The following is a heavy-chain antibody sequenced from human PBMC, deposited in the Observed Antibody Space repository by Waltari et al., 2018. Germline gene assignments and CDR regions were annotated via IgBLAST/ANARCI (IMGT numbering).Heavy chain of an antibody. V-gene: IGHV3-23*01. CDR1: GFTFSSYT. CDR2: ISGSGGST. CDR3: AKESITMIVSIDH. Sequence: EVQLLESGGGLVQPGGSLRLSCAASGFTFSSYTMNWVRQAPGKGLEWVSGISGSGGSTYYADSVRGRFTISRDNSKNTLYLQMNSLRAEDTAVYYCAKESITMIVSIDHWGLGTLVTVSS. J-gene: IGHJ4*02. D-gene: IGHD3-22*01.